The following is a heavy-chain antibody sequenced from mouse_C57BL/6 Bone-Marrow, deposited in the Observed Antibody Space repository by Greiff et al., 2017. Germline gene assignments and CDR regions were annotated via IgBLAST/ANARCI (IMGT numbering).Heavy chain of an antibody. CDR2: IYPGSGST. V-gene: IGHV1-55*01. Sequence: QVQLKQPGAELVKPGASVKMSCKASGYTFTSYWITWVKQRPGQGLEWIGDIYPGSGSTNYNEKFKSKATLTVDTSSSTAYMQLRSLTSEDSAVYYCARPLYYSNRTFWYAMDYWGQGTSVTVSS. J-gene: IGHJ4*01. D-gene: IGHD2-5*01. CDR3: ARPLYYSNRTFWYAMDY. CDR1: GYTFTSYW.